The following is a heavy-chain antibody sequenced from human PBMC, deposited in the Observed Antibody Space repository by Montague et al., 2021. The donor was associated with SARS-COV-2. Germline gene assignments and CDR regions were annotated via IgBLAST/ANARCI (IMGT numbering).Heavy chain of an antibody. J-gene: IGHJ4*02. CDR2: TYYRSEWYP. Sequence: CAISGDSVSTNSGTWNWVRLSPSRGLEWLGRTYYRSEWYPDYSVSVKSRISINPDTSKKQFSLQLNSVTPEDTAAYYCARAERGSCGDGNCYQYFFNYWGQGTLVTVSA. V-gene: IGHV6-1*01. CDR1: GDSVSTNSGT. D-gene: IGHD2-15*01. CDR3: ARAERGSCGDGNCYQYFFNY.